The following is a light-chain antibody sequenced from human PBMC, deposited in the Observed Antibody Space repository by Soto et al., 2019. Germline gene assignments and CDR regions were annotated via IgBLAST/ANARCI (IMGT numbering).Light chain of an antibody. CDR1: QGIRNS. CDR3: QKYNSVPPT. Sequence: DIQMTQSPSSLSASVGDRVTITCRASQGIRNSLAWYQQKPGKVPKLLIYAASTLLSGVPSRFSCSGSETDFTLTISSLQPEDVATYYCQKYNSVPPTFVPGTKVDMK. V-gene: IGKV1-27*01. CDR2: AAS. J-gene: IGKJ3*01.